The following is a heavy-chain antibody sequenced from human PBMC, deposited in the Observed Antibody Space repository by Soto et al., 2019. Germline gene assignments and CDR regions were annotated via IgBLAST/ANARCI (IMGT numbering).Heavy chain of an antibody. CDR1: GGSLSNYG. Sequence: QVQLVQSGAEVKKPGSSVKVSCKASGGSLSNYGISWVRQAPGQGLEWMGAIIPVFGTPNYAQKFQDRVTITADESATTVYVEVRSLTSEATAVYYCARGDATKIVVTTYYAMDVWGPGTTVTVSS. CDR3: ARGDATKIVVTTYYAMDV. J-gene: IGHJ6*02. CDR2: IIPVFGTP. V-gene: IGHV1-69*12. D-gene: IGHD3-22*01.